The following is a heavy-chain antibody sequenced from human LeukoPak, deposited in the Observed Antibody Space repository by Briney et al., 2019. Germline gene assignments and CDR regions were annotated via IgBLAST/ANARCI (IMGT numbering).Heavy chain of an antibody. CDR2: ISGSGGST. V-gene: IGHV3-23*01. CDR3: ARGMTTVTTWFDP. J-gene: IGHJ5*02. D-gene: IGHD4-17*01. Sequence: GGTLRLSCAASDFTFTSYGMSWVRQAPGKGLEWVSAISGSGGSTYYADSVKGRFTISRDNSKNTLYLQMNSLRAEDTAVYYCARGMTTVTTWFDPWGQGTLVTVSS. CDR1: DFTFTSYG.